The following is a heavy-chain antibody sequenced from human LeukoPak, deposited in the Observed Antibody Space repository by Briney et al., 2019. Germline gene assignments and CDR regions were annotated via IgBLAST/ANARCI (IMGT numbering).Heavy chain of an antibody. J-gene: IGHJ4*02. CDR3: ARFAPRSYDSSGFDY. Sequence: SETLSLTCTVSGYSISSGYYWGWIRRPPGKGLEWIGSIYHSGSTYYNPSLKSRVTISVDTSKNQFSLKLSSVTAADTAVYYCARFAPRSYDSSGFDYWGQGTLVTVSS. V-gene: IGHV4-38-2*02. D-gene: IGHD3-22*01. CDR2: IYHSGST. CDR1: GYSISSGYY.